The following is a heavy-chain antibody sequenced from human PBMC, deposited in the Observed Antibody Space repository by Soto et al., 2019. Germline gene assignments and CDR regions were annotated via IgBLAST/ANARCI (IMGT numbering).Heavy chain of an antibody. J-gene: IGHJ5*02. V-gene: IGHV4-39*01. CDR1: GCSISSVIYY. D-gene: IGHD6-19*01. CDR3: ARHDDSSGWHVKWFDP. Sequence: SETLSLTWTVSGCSISSVIYYWGCIRQPPGKGLEWIGSIYYSGSTYYNPSLKSRVTISVDTSKNQFSLKLSSVTAADTAVYYCARHDDSSGWHVKWFDPWGQGTLVTV. CDR2: IYYSGST.